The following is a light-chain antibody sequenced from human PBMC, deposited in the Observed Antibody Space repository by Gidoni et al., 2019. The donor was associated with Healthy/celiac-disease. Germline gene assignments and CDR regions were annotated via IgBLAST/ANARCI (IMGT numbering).Light chain of an antibody. Sequence: EIVLTQSPGTLALSPGERATLSGRASQSVSSSYLAWYQQKPGQAPRLLIYVASSRATGIPDRFSGSGSGTDFTLTISRLEPEDFAVYYCQQYGSSPMCSFGQGTKLEIK. J-gene: IGKJ2*04. CDR2: VAS. CDR1: QSVSSSY. CDR3: QQYGSSPMCS. V-gene: IGKV3-20*01.